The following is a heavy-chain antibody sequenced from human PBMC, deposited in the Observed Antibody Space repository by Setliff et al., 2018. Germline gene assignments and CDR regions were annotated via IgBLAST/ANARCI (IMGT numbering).Heavy chain of an antibody. V-gene: IGHV4-4*07. CDR2: IYIGGSA. Sequence: LSETLSLTCTVSGGSISSYYWSWIRQPAGKGLEWIGHIYIGGSANYNPSLKSRVTMSIDTSKNQFSLKLNSVTAADMAVYYCAREQWLDPPGYYYMDVWAKGTTVTAP. D-gene: IGHD6-19*01. CDR3: AREQWLDPPGYYYMDV. CDR1: GGSISSYY. J-gene: IGHJ6*03.